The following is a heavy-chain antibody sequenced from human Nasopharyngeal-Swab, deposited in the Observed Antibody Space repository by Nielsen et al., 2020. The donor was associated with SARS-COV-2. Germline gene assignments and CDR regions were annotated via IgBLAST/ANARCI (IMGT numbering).Heavy chain of an antibody. Sequence: SETLSLTCTVSGGSISSSSYYWGWIRQPPGKGLEWIGSIYYSGSTYYNPSLKSQVTISVDTSKNQFSLKLSSVTAADTAVYYCARQHRSQYYDILTGYYEDYYFDYWGQGTRVTVSS. J-gene: IGHJ4*02. D-gene: IGHD3-9*01. CDR2: IYYSGST. CDR3: ARQHRSQYYDILTGYYEDYYFDY. V-gene: IGHV4-39*01. CDR1: GGSISSSSYY.